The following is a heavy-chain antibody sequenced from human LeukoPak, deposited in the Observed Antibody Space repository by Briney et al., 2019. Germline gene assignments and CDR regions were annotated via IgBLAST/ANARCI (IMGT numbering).Heavy chain of an antibody. V-gene: IGHV3-21*01. CDR1: GFTFSSYS. Sequence: GGSLRLSCAASGFTFSSYSMNWVRQAPGKGLEWVSSISSSSSYIYYADSVKGRFTISRDNAKNSLYLQMNSLRAEDTAVYYCARDYCSSTSCYRFFDPWGQGTLVTVSS. D-gene: IGHD2-2*02. CDR2: ISSSSSYI. CDR3: ARDYCSSTSCYRFFDP. J-gene: IGHJ5*02.